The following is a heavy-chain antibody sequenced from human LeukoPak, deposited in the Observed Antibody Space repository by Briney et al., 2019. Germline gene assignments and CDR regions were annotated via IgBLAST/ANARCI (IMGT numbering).Heavy chain of an antibody. V-gene: IGHV3-66*01. CDR3: AKDRVFYYYYYGMDV. CDR2: IYSGGST. J-gene: IGHJ6*02. CDR1: GFTVSSNY. D-gene: IGHD3-10*01. Sequence: GGSLRLSCAASGFTVSSNYMSWVRQAPGKGLEWVSVIYSGGSTYYADSVKGRFTISRDNSKNTLYLQMNSLRAEDTAVYYCAKDRVFYYYYYGMDVWGQGTTVTVSS.